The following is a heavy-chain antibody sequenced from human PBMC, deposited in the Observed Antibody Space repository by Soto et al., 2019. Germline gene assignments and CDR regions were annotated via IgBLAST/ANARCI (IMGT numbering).Heavy chain of an antibody. CDR1: GGSISSGGYY. J-gene: IGHJ4*02. CDR2: IYYSGST. CDR3: ARAKVMITFGGVIVSPSYYFDY. V-gene: IGHV4-31*03. D-gene: IGHD3-16*02. Sequence: TLSLTCTVSGGSISSGGYYWSWIRQHPGKGLEWIGYIYYSGSTYYNPSLKSRVTISVDTSKNQFSLKLSSVTAADTAVYYCARAKVMITFGGVIVSPSYYFDYWGQGTLVTVSS.